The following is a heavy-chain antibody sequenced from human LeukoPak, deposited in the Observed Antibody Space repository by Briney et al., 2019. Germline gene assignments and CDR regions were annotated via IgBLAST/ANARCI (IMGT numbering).Heavy chain of an antibody. CDR2: IKSKTDGGTT. D-gene: IGHD3-10*01. J-gene: IGHJ4*02. CDR3: TTGITMVRGVIHLIDY. Sequence: GGSLRLSCAASGFIFSRFWMHWVRQAPGKGLEWVGRIKSKTDGGTTDYAAPVKGRFTISRDDSKNTLYLQMNSLKTEDTAVYYCTTGITMVRGVIHLIDYWGQGTLVTVSS. CDR1: GFIFSRFW. V-gene: IGHV3-15*01.